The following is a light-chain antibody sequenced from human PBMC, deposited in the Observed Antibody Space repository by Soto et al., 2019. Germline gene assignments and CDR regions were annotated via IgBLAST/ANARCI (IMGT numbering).Light chain of an antibody. Sequence: QSVLTQPASVSGSPGQSITISCTGTSGDVGGYNFVSWYQQHPDKAPKLMIYDVTNRPSGVSNRFSGSKSGNTASLTISGLQAEDEADYYCSSYTSISTYVFGTGTKVTVL. V-gene: IGLV2-14*01. CDR2: DVT. CDR3: SSYTSISTYV. J-gene: IGLJ1*01. CDR1: SGDVGGYNF.